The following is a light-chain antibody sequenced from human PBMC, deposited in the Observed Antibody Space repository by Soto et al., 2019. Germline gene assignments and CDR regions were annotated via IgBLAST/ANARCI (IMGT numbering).Light chain of an antibody. J-gene: IGKJ1*01. CDR3: QQYDDWPET. CDR2: DAS. CDR1: QSVSSN. Sequence: DKVMTQSPATLSVSPGDRATLSCRASQSVSSNLAWYQQKPAQAPRLLIYDASTMATGIPARFSGSGSGTEFTLTISSLQSEDLAVYYCQQYDDWPETFGQGTKVEIK. V-gene: IGKV3-15*01.